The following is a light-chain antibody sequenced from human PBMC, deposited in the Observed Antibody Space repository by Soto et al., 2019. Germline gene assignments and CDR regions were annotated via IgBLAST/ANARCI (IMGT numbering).Light chain of an antibody. J-gene: IGKJ4*02. V-gene: IGKV1-39*01. Sequence: DIQLTQSRSFLSASAGESVTLTCRASQGISSYLAWYQQQPRNAPKLLIYSASSLQSGVPSRFSGSGSGTDFTLTISSLQTEECATYDCQQKYSTPCTVGRGTKVDIK. CDR2: SAS. CDR1: QGISSY. CDR3: QQKYSTPCT.